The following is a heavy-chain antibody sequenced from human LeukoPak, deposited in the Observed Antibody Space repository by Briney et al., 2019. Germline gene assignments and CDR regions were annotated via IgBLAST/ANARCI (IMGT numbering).Heavy chain of an antibody. CDR3: ARLSITIFGVVTPRDF. CDR1: GGSISSYY. Sequence: SETLSLTCTVSGGSISSYYWSWIRQPPGKGLEWIGYIYTSGSTNYTPSLKSRVTISVHTSKNQFSLKLTSVTAADTAVYYCARLSITIFGVVTPRDFWAKGTTITVSS. D-gene: IGHD3-3*01. V-gene: IGHV4-4*09. CDR2: IYTSGST. J-gene: IGHJ6*04.